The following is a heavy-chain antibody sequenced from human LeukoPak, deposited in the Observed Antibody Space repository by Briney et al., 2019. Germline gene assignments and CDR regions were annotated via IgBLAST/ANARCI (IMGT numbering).Heavy chain of an antibody. Sequence: PGGSLRLSCSASGFTFSRYSMNWGRHAPGKGLERVSSISSSSSFIYYADSVKGRFTISRDNAKNSLYLQMNSLRAEDTAVYYCARDPPLGSCSTISCPHLDYWGQGTLVTVSS. D-gene: IGHD2-2*01. CDR1: GFTFSRYS. J-gene: IGHJ4*02. V-gene: IGHV3-21*01. CDR2: ISSSSSFI. CDR3: ARDPPLGSCSTISCPHLDY.